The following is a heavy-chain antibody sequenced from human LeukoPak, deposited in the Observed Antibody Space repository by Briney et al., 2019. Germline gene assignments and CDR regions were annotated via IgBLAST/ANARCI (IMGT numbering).Heavy chain of an antibody. V-gene: IGHV3-30*18. Sequence: GGSLRLSCAASGFTFSNFGIHWARQAPGKGLEWVASISNDGRNKHYVDSVEGRFTISRDNSRNTLYLQINSLRPEDTAVYYCAKAGGYDSSGYYYYLDYWGQGTLVTVPS. CDR3: AKAGGYDSSGYYYYLDY. J-gene: IGHJ4*02. CDR2: ISNDGRNK. CDR1: GFTFSNFG. D-gene: IGHD3-22*01.